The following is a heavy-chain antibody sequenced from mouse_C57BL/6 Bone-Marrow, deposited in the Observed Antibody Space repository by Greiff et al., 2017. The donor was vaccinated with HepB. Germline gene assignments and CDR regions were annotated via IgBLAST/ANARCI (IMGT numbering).Heavy chain of an antibody. CDR2: ISYDGSN. D-gene: IGHD2-3*01. V-gene: IGHV3-6*01. CDR3: ARDGLLQRKGDY. J-gene: IGHJ2*01. Sequence: EVQRVESGPGLVKPSQSLSLTCSVTGYSITSGYYWNWIRQFPGNKLEWMGYISYDGSNNYNPSLKNRISITRDTSKNQFFLKLNSVTTEDTATYYCARDGLLQRKGDYWGQGTTLTVSS. CDR1: GYSITSGYY.